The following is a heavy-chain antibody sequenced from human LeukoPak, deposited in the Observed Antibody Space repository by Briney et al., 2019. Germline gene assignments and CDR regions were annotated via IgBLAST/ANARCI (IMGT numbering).Heavy chain of an antibody. J-gene: IGHJ4*02. CDR3: ARTANFAAGYYIDY. CDR1: GFTFSSYT. Sequence: KPGGSLRLSRAASGFTFSSYTMNWVRQAPGKGLEWVSSISGSSRHKYYADSVKGRFTISRDNAKNSLYLQMNSLRAEDTAVYYCARTANFAAGYYIDYWGQGTLVTVSS. CDR2: ISGSSRHK. D-gene: IGHD6-13*01. V-gene: IGHV3-21*01.